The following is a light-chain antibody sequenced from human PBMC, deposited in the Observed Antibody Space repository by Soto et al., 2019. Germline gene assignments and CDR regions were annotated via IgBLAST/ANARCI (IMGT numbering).Light chain of an antibody. CDR2: DAY. Sequence: DIQMTQSPSSLYASVGDRVTITCRASQSISTYLNWYQQKLGKAPKLLVYDAYRLQSGVPSRFSGSASGTDVTLTISSLQPEDFATYYCQQSYSNPLTFGGGTTVEIK. V-gene: IGKV1-39*01. J-gene: IGKJ4*01. CDR3: QQSYSNPLT. CDR1: QSISTY.